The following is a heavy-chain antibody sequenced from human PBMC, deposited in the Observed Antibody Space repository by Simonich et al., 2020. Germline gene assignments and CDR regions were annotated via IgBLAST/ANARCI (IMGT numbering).Heavy chain of an antibody. V-gene: IGHV4-34*01. J-gene: IGHJ3*02. CDR2: INHSGST. CDR1: GGSFSGYY. Sequence: QVQLQQWGAGLLKPSETLSLTCAVYGGSFSGYYWSWIRQPPGKGLEWIGEINHSGSTNHNPSLKSRVTISVDTSKNQFSLKLSSVTAADTAVYYCARLSSRSYAFDIWGQGTMVTVSS. D-gene: IGHD1-7*01. CDR3: ARLSSRSYAFDI.